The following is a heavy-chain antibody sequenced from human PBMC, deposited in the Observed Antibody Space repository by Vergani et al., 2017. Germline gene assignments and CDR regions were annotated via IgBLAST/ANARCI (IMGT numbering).Heavy chain of an antibody. J-gene: IGHJ4*02. V-gene: IGHV3-9*01. CDR2: ISWNSGSI. CDR3: AKEKGDYDILTGYYIGYYFDY. Sequence: EVQLVESGGGLVQPGRSLRLSCAASGFTFDDYAMHWVRQAPGKGLEWVSGISWNSGSIGYADSAKGRFTTSRDNSKNSLYLQMNSLRAEDTALYYCAKEKGDYDILTGYYIGYYFDYWGQGTLVTVSS. CDR1: GFTFDDYA. D-gene: IGHD3-9*01.